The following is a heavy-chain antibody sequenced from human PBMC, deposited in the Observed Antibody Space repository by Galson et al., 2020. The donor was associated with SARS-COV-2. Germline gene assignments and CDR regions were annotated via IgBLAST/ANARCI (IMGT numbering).Heavy chain of an antibody. CDR3: ARRGDCSGGSCGDYYYYYGMDV. J-gene: IGHJ6*02. CDR2: IIPIFGTA. D-gene: IGHD2-15*01. CDR1: GGTFSSYA. Sequence: SVKVSCKASGGTFSSYAVSWVRQAPGQGLEWMGGIIPIFGTANYAQKFQGRVTITADESTSTAYMELSSLRSEDTAVYYCARRGDCSGGSCGDYYYYYGMDVWGQGTTVTVSS. V-gene: IGHV1-69*13.